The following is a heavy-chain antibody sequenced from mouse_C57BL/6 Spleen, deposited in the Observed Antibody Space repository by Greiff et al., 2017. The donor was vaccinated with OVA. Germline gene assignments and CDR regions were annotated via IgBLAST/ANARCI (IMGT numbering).Heavy chain of an antibody. J-gene: IGHJ4*01. CDR1: GFNIKDYY. D-gene: IGHD3-1*01. CDR2: IDPEDGET. V-gene: IGHV14-2*01. CDR3: ARSVPGGRDYYAMDY. Sequence: VQLKESGAELVKPGASVKLSCTASGFNIKDYYMHWVKQRTEQGLEWIGRIDPEDGETKYAPKFQGKATITADTSSNTAYLQLSSLTSEDTAVYYCARSVPGGRDYYAMDYWGQGTSVTVSS.